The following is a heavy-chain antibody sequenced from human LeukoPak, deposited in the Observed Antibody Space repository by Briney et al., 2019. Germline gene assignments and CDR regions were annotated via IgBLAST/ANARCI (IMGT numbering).Heavy chain of an antibody. CDR3: TTDAFSWVIDAFDI. D-gene: IGHD1-26*01. CDR1: GFTFGDYA. Sequence: GGSLRLSCTASGFTFGDYAMSWFRQAPGKGLEWVGFIRSKAYGGTTEYAASVKGRFTISRDDSKSIAYLQMNSLKTEDTAVYYCTTDAFSWVIDAFDIWGQGTMVTVSS. V-gene: IGHV3-49*03. CDR2: IRSKAYGGTT. J-gene: IGHJ3*02.